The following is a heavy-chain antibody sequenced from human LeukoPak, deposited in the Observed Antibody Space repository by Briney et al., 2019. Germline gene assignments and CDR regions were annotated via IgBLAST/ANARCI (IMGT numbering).Heavy chain of an antibody. CDR1: GYTFTSYY. D-gene: IGHD6-13*01. V-gene: IGHV1-46*01. CDR2: INPSGGST. Sequence: PGASVKVSCKASGYTFTSYYMHWVRQAPGQGREWMGIINPSGGSTSYAQKFQGRVTMTRDTSTSTVYMELSSLRSEDTAVYYCARSMGIAAAGTEVYFDYWGQGTLVTVSS. CDR3: ARSMGIAAAGTEVYFDY. J-gene: IGHJ4*02.